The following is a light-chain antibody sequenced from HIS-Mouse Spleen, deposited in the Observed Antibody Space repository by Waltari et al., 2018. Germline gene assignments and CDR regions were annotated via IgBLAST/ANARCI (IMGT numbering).Light chain of an antibody. J-gene: IGLJ2*01. V-gene: IGLV1-44*01. Sequence: HSVPTRPPSASGPPGQRVTISFSGTSSTIVRTTVNWYQQPPGTAPKLLIYSNSQRPSGVPDRFSGSKSDTSASLAISGLQSEDEADYYCAAWDDSLNGVVFGGGTKLTVL. CDR2: SNS. CDR3: AAWDDSLNGVV. CDR1: SSTIVRTT.